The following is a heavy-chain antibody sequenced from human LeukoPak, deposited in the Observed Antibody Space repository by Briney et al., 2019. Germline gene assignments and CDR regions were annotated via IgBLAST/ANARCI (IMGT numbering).Heavy chain of an antibody. Sequence: GGSLRLSCAASGFTFSSYWMNWARQAPGKGLEWVASINHNGNVNYYVDSVKGRFTISRDNAKNSLYLQMSNLRAEDTAVYYCARGNTFYYDSGGQSFGYWGRGTLVTVSS. CDR1: GFTFSSYW. D-gene: IGHD3-22*01. CDR2: INHNGNVN. CDR3: ARGNTFYYDSGGQSFGY. J-gene: IGHJ4*02. V-gene: IGHV3-7*03.